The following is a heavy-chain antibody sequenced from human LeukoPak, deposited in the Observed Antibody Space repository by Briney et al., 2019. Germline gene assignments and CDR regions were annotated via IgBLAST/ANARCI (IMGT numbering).Heavy chain of an antibody. CDR2: IYSSGGT. J-gene: IGHJ4*02. CDR1: GGSLSSSSYY. CDR3: AKHLTKYDYVFDY. V-gene: IGHV4-39*01. Sequence: PSETLSLTCTVSGGSLSSSSYYWGWIRQPPGKGLEWIGSIYSSGGTSYNPSLKSRVTISVDTSKDQFSLNLRSVTAADTAVYYCAKHLTKYDYVFDYWGQGTLVPVSS. D-gene: IGHD3-16*01.